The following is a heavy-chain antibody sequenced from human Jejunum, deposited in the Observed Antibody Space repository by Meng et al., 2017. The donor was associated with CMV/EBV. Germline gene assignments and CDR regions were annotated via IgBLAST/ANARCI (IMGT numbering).Heavy chain of an antibody. J-gene: IGHJ4*02. CDR3: ARDLWPHIVVVTAPSEF. CDR1: GYTLSSYG. Sequence: QVTLVQSGAEVKRPGASVKVSCKASGYTLSSYGFTWVRQAPGQGLEWLGWISTYNDNPKYAQKVQGRVTMTADTSTSTAYMELRSLTSDDTAVYYCARDLWPHIVVVTAPSEFWGQGTLVTVSS. CDR2: ISTYNDNP. D-gene: IGHD2-21*02. V-gene: IGHV1-18*01.